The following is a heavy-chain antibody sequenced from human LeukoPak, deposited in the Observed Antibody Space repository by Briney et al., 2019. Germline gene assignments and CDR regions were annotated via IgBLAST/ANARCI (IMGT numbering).Heavy chain of an antibody. D-gene: IGHD6-13*01. CDR3: SRDHAPAGGGLDY. J-gene: IGHJ4*01. Sequence: GGSLRLSCAATGLIVSSNHMAWVRQAPGKGLEWVSVIYTGSSTYYAEFVSGRFTISRDNPKNTLFLQMNNLRVEDTARYYCSRDHAPAGGGLDYWGLGPQVTVS. CDR1: GLIVSSNH. V-gene: IGHV3-53*01. CDR2: IYTGSST.